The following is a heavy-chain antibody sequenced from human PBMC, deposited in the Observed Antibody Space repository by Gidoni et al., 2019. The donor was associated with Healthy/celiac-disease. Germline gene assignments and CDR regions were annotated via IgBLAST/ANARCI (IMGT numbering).Heavy chain of an antibody. V-gene: IGHV4-34*01. D-gene: IGHD2-8*01. J-gene: IGHJ3*02. Sequence: QVQLQQWGAGLLKPSETLSLTCAVYGGSLSGYYWSWIRQPPGKGLEWIGEINHSGSTNYNPSLKSRVTISVDTSKNQFSLKLSSVTAADTAVYYCARDTVYVASNFDIWGQGTMVTVSS. CDR2: INHSGST. CDR1: GGSLSGYY. CDR3: ARDTVYVASNFDI.